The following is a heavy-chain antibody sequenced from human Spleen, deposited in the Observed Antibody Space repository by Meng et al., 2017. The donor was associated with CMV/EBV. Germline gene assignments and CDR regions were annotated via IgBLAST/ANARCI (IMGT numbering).Heavy chain of an antibody. CDR1: GDSVTTNRYS. CDR2: VYYSGTT. J-gene: IGHJ5*02. V-gene: IGHV4-61*01. D-gene: IGHD3-22*01. Sequence: CTVSGDSVTTNRYSWSWIRQSPGKGLEWIGYVYYSGTTNYNPSLKSRVTISLDMSKNQFSLKLSSVTAADTAVYHCARTAPAGYSSAWGQGTLVTVSS. CDR3: ARTAPAGYSSA.